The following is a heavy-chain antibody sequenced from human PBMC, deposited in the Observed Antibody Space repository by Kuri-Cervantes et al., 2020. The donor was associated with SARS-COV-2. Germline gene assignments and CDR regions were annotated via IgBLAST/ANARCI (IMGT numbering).Heavy chain of an antibody. CDR1: GGSISSGSYY. CDR3: ARVVPVGSSQITMIVGRWFDP. CDR2: IYTSGST. Sequence: LRLSCTVSGGSISSGSYYWSWIRQPAGKGLEWIGRIYTSGSTNYNPSLKSRVTISVDTSKNQFSLKLSSVTAADTAVYYCARVVPVGSSQITMIVGRWFDPWGQGTLVTVSS. J-gene: IGHJ5*02. V-gene: IGHV4-61*02. D-gene: IGHD3-22*01.